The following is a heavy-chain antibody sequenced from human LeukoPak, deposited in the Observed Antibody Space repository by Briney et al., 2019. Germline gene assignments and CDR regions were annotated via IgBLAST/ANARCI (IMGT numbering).Heavy chain of an antibody. CDR1: GYTFTSYG. V-gene: IGHV1-18*01. CDR3: ARDRQGGITIFDAFDI. J-gene: IGHJ3*02. Sequence: ASVKVSCKASGYTFTSYGISWVRQAPGQGLEWMGWISAYNGNTNYAQKLQGRVTMTTDTSTSTAYMELRSLRSDDTAVYYCARDRQGGITIFDAFDIWGQGTTVTVSS. CDR2: ISAYNGNT. D-gene: IGHD3-9*01.